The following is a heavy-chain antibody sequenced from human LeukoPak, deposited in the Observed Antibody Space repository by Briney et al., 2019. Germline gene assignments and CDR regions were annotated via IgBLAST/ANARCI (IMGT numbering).Heavy chain of an antibody. CDR2: TYSGGST. Sequence: PGGSLRLSCAASGFTVSSNYMSWVRQAPGKGLEWVSVTYSGGSTYYADSVKGRFTISRDNSKNTLYLQVNSLRAEDTAVYYCARGFATLGLDYWGQGTLVTVSS. CDR3: ARGFATLGLDY. J-gene: IGHJ4*02. D-gene: IGHD1-26*01. V-gene: IGHV3-66*01. CDR1: GFTVSSNY.